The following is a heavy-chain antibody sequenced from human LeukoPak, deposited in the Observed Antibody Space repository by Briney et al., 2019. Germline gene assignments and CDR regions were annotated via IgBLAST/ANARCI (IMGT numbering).Heavy chain of an antibody. Sequence: GGSPRLSCAASGFTFSSYGMSWVRQAPGKGLKWVSAITATSSSTHDADSVQGRFTISRDNSKNTLYLQMNCLRPEDTAIYYCAKLFESGTYNNFFHYWGQGTPVTVFS. CDR1: GFTFSSYG. CDR2: ITATSSST. D-gene: IGHD3-10*01. J-gene: IGHJ4*02. V-gene: IGHV3-23*01. CDR3: AKLFESGTYNNFFHY.